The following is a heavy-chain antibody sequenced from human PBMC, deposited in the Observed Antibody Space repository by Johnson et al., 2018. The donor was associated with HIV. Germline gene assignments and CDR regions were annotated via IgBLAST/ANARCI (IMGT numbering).Heavy chain of an antibody. D-gene: IGHD3-22*01. CDR3: ARGFVRITMILVADAFDI. V-gene: IGHV3-9*01. Sequence: VQLVESGGGLVQPGRSLRLTCVGSGFTFHEYAMHWVRQIPGKGLEWVSGISWNSGSVDYVDSVKGRFTISRDNAKNSLYLQMNSLRAEDTALYYCARGFVRITMILVADAFDIWGQGTMVTVSS. CDR1: GFTFHEYA. CDR2: ISWNSGSV. J-gene: IGHJ3*02.